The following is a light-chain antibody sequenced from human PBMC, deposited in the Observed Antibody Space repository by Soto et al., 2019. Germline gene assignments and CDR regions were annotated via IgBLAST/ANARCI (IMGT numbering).Light chain of an antibody. CDR2: DAS. CDR1: QSVSSF. CDR3: QQRTNWPPALS. V-gene: IGKV3-11*01. J-gene: IGKJ4*01. Sequence: PGERATLSCRASQSVSSFLAWYQQKPGQTPRLLIYDASKRATGIPVRFSGSGSGTGFTLTISSLEPEDFAVYYCQQRTNWPPALSFGGGTKVEI.